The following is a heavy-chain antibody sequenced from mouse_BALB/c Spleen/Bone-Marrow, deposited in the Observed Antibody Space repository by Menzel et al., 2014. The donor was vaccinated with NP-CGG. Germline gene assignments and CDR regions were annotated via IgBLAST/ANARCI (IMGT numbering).Heavy chain of an antibody. Sequence: QVQLKESGAELVRPGASVKLSCKALGYTFTDYEIHWVKQTPEHGLEWIGAIHPGSGGTACNQKFKGKATLTVDKSSNTAHMELSSLTSEDSAVYYCTRGWDAMDYWGQGTSVTVSS. V-gene: IGHV1-15*01. CDR3: TRGWDAMDY. CDR2: IHPGSGGT. D-gene: IGHD3-3*01. J-gene: IGHJ4*01. CDR1: GYTFTDYE.